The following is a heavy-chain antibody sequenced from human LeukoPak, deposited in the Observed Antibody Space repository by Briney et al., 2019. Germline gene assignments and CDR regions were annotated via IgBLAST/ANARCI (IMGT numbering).Heavy chain of an antibody. V-gene: IGHV3-30-3*01. Sequence: PGRSLRLSCAASGFTFSSYAMHWVRQAPGKGLEWVAVISYDGSNKYYADSVKGRFTISRDNSKNTLYLQMNSLRAEDTAVYYCARGVPPRVCSSTSCSHAFDIWGQGTMDTVSS. J-gene: IGHJ3*02. CDR2: ISYDGSNK. CDR3: ARGVPPRVCSSTSCSHAFDI. D-gene: IGHD2-2*01. CDR1: GFTFSSYA.